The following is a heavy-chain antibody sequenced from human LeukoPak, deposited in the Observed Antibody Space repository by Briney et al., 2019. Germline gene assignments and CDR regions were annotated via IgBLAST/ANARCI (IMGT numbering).Heavy chain of an antibody. V-gene: IGHV3-15*01. CDR2: IKSRTDGGTT. J-gene: IGHJ4*02. CDR1: GFTFSNAW. Sequence: GGSLRLSCAASGFTFSNAWMNWVRQAAGKGLEWVGRIKSRTDGGTTDYAAPVKGRFTISRDDSENTLYLQMNSLKTDDTAVYYCTTNYYGSGSSFDYWGQGTLVTVSS. D-gene: IGHD3-10*01. CDR3: TTNYYGSGSSFDY.